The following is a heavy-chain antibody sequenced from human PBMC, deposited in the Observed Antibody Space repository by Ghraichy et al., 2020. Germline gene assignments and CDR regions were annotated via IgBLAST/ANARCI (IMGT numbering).Heavy chain of an antibody. V-gene: IGHV4-39*01. CDR1: GGSISSNSYY. J-gene: IGHJ4*02. D-gene: IGHD3-3*01. CDR3: ARHVDYDFWCVYYFDY. CDR2: IYYSRST. Sequence: SETLSLTCTVSGGSISSNSYYWVWERQPTGKGLDWFGNIYYSRSTYYSPSLKSRVTISVDTSKNQFSLKLRSVTAADTAVYYCARHVDYDFWCVYYFDYWGEGSHVTDCS.